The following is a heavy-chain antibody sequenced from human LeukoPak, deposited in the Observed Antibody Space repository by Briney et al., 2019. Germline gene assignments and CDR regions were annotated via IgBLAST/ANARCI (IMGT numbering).Heavy chain of an antibody. CDR2: FDPEDGET. Sequence: ASVKVSCKASGGTFSSYAISWVRQAPGKGLEWMGGFDPEDGETIYAQKFQGRVTMTEDTSTDTAYMELSSLRSEDTAVYYCATDEVRYYDSSGYYSFDYWGQGTLVTVSS. CDR1: GGTFSSYA. J-gene: IGHJ4*02. V-gene: IGHV1-24*01. CDR3: ATDEVRYYDSSGYYSFDY. D-gene: IGHD3-22*01.